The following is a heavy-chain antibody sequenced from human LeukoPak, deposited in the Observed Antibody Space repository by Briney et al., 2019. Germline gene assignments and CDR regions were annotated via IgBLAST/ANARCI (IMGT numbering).Heavy chain of an antibody. J-gene: IGHJ4*02. V-gene: IGHV4-39*01. Sequence: PSETLSLTYTVSGDPITGSSYYWGWIRQPPGKGLEWIGSMYYSGSTYSNPSLKSRVTISVDTSKNQFSLKLSSVTAADTAVYYCARHYYDSTGYYYFDCWGQGTLVTVSS. CDR3: ARHYYDSTGYYYFDC. CDR1: GDPITGSSYY. D-gene: IGHD3-22*01. CDR2: MYYSGST.